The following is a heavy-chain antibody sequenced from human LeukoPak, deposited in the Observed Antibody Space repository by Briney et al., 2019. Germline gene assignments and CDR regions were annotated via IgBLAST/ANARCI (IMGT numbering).Heavy chain of an antibody. CDR2: IKQDGSER. CDR3: ARAGLHLDY. CDR1: GFAFSSYW. J-gene: IGHJ4*02. Sequence: GGSLRLSCAASGFAFSSYWMTWVRQAPGKGLEWVANIKQDGSERYYVDSVKGRFTISRDNAKNSLYLQMNSLRAEDTAVYYCARAGLHLDYWGQGALVTVSS. V-gene: IGHV3-7*04. D-gene: IGHD3-16*01.